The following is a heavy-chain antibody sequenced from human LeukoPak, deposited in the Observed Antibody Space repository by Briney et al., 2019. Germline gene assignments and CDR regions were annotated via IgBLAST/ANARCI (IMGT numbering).Heavy chain of an antibody. CDR3: ASSMYYDFWSGHNWFDP. D-gene: IGHD3-3*01. CDR2: IYHTGST. V-gene: IGHV4-59*01. Sequence: SETLSLTCIVSGRSITSYYWSWIRQPPGKGLEWIGYIYHTGSTNYNPSLESRVTMSVDTSKNIFSLKLSSVTAADTAVYYCASSMYYDFWSGHNWFDPWGQGTLVTVSS. J-gene: IGHJ5*02. CDR1: GRSITSYY.